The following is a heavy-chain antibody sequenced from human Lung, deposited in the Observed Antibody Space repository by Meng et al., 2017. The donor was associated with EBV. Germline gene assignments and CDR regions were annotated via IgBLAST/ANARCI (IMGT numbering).Heavy chain of an antibody. CDR3: ARTRRGDPYIDY. V-gene: IGHV4-39*06. Sequence: KTLSMDATLLSGALPSSIDEWGCIRQPPRNELGWIGSIYYWESAKYHPPLKGRAIITANNSQKQFAVKMSSVTAADTTVYYCARTRRGDPYIDYWGQGTLVTVSS. D-gene: IGHD2-21*01. J-gene: IGHJ4*02. CDR1: SGALPSSIDE. CDR2: IYYWESA.